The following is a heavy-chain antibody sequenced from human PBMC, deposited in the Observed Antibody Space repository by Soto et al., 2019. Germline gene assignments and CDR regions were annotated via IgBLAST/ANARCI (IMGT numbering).Heavy chain of an antibody. CDR2: ITWDGART. D-gene: IGHD2-21*02. CDR3: AKDLGGYCTSGDCFIRCPSH. V-gene: IGHV3-43D*04. CDR1: GFTFDDYA. Sequence: EVRLVESGGVVVQPGGSLRISCAASGFTFDDYAMHWVRQAPGKGLEWVSLITWDGARTYYADSVKGRFTVSRDDSKNSLYLQMNSLRPEDTALYYCAKDLGGYCTSGDCFIRCPSHWGQGTLVTVSS. J-gene: IGHJ4*02.